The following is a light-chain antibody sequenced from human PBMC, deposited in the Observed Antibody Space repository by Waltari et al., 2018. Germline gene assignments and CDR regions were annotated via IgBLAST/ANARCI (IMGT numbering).Light chain of an antibody. CDR2: DVS. J-gene: IGLJ1*01. CDR3: TSYTSNNTYV. CDR1: SSDVGSYNY. V-gene: IGLV2-14*01. Sequence: QSALTQPASVSGSRGQSITISCPGTSSDVGSYNYVSWYQQHPGKSPKLMIYDVSKRPAGVSNRFSGSKSGNTASLTISGRQAEDDADYYCTSYTSNNTYVFGTGTKVTVL.